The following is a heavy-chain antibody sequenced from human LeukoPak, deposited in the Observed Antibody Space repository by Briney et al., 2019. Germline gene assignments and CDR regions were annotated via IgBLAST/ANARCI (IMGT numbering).Heavy chain of an antibody. CDR2: IYTSGST. CDR1: GGSVSSSNYY. Sequence: KASETLSLTCTVSGGSVSSSNYYWSWIRQPAGKGLEWIGRIYTSGSTNYNPSLKSRVTISVDTSKNQFSLKLSSVTAADTAVYYCARHFTSSGIYYQSFDYWGQGTLVTVSS. V-gene: IGHV4-61*02. D-gene: IGHD3-10*01. CDR3: ARHFTSSGIYYQSFDY. J-gene: IGHJ4*02.